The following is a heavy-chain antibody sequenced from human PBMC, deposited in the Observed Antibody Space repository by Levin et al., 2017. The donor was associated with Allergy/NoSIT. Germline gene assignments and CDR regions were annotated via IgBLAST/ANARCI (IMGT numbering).Heavy chain of an antibody. D-gene: IGHD6-19*01. Sequence: PSQTLSLTCAVYGGSFSGYYWSWIRQPPGKGLEWIGEINHSGSTNYNPSLKSRVTISVDTSKNQFSLKLSSVTAADTAVYYCQYSSGWYAAVDYWGQGTLVTVSS. CDR1: GGSFSGYY. V-gene: IGHV4-34*01. CDR3: QYSSGWYAAVDY. CDR2: INHSGST. J-gene: IGHJ4*02.